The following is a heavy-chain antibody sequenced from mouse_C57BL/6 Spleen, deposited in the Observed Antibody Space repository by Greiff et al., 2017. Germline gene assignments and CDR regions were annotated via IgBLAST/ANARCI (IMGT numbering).Heavy chain of an antibody. Sequence: VQLQQSGAELVKPGASVTLSCTASGFNITDYYMHWVKQRTEQGLEGIGRIDPEDGETKYAPKFPGKATITADTSSNTAYLQLSSLTSEDTAVYYCARGTDFDYWGQGTTLTVSS. CDR1: GFNITDYY. CDR3: ARGTDFDY. CDR2: IDPEDGET. V-gene: IGHV14-2*01. J-gene: IGHJ2*01.